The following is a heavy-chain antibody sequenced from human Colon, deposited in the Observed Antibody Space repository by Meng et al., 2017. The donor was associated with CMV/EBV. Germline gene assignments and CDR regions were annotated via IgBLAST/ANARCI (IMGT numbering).Heavy chain of an antibody. CDR3: ARDTGLRRFDY. CDR1: NGSISNSY. CDR2: MYQGGST. D-gene: IGHD2-8*02. Sequence: SETLSLTCTVSNGSISNSYCSWIRQSPGKGLEWIGHMYQGGSTKYNPSLESRITMSVDTSKNQFSLRLSSVTAADTAVYYCARDTGLRRFDYWGQGTLVTVSS. V-gene: IGHV4-4*07. J-gene: IGHJ4*02.